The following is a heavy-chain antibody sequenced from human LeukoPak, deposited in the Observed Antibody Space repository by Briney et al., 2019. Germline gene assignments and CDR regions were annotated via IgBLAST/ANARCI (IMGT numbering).Heavy chain of an antibody. D-gene: IGHD3-22*01. V-gene: IGHV3-23*01. CDR3: AKDLTSYYYDSSGYYSGDY. Sequence: GGSLRLSCAASGFTFSSYAMSWVRQVPGKGLEWVSAISGSGGSTYYADSVKGRFTISRDNSKNTLYLQMNSLRAEDTAVYYCAKDLTSYYYDSSGYYSGDYWGQGTLVTVSS. CDR2: ISGSGGST. J-gene: IGHJ4*02. CDR1: GFTFSSYA.